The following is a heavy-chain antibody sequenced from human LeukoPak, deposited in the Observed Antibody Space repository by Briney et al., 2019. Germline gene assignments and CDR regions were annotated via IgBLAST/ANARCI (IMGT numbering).Heavy chain of an antibody. J-gene: IGHJ4*02. CDR2: IVVGSGNT. CDR1: GLTFSSSA. V-gene: IGHV1-58*02. Sequence: SVKVSCKASGLTFSSSAMQWVRQARGQRLEWIGWIVVGSGNTNYAQQFQERVTITRDMSTSTAYMELSSLRSEDTAVYYCAAGSGSYSIDYWGQGTLVTVSS. D-gene: IGHD1-26*01. CDR3: AAGSGSYSIDY.